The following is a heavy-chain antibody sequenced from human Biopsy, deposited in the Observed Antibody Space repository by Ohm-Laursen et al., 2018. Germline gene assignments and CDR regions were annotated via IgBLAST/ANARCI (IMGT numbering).Heavy chain of an antibody. J-gene: IGHJ5*02. CDR1: GGYISHYY. CDR3: ARAPPLIRGVVESWFDP. Sequence: PSQTLSLTCTVSGGYISHYYWTWIRQPAGQGLEWIGRIYITGETDYNPSLKSRVTMSVDSSKKQFSLKLKSVIAADTAIYYCARAPPLIRGVVESWFDPWGQGILVTVSS. CDR2: IYITGET. D-gene: IGHD3-10*01. V-gene: IGHV4-4*07.